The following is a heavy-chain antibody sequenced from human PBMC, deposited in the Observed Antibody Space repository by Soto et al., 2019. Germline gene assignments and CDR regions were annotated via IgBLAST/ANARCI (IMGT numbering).Heavy chain of an antibody. CDR3: ATASRGYSGDFDY. CDR2: INPNSGGT. D-gene: IGHD5-12*01. V-gene: IGHV1-2*02. Sequence: GASVKVSCKASGYTFTGYYMHWVRQAPGKGPEWMGWINPNSGGTNYAQKFQGRVTMTEDTSADTAYMELSSLRSEDTAVYYCATASRGYSGDFDYWGQGTLVTVSS. CDR1: GYTFTGYY. J-gene: IGHJ4*02.